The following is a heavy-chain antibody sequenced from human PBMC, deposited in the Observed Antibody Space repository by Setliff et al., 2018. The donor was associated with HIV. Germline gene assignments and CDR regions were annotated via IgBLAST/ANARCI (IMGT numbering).Heavy chain of an antibody. D-gene: IGHD3-10*01. Sequence: SETLSLTCAVYGETFNNFYWSWIRQAPGKGLEWIGEIKPSETTNNNPSLKSQVTMSVDTSKKQFSLKLGSVTAADTAVYYCARGGGITWRSYSFDYWGQGSLVTVSS. CDR1: GETFNNFY. CDR2: IKPSETT. CDR3: ARGGGITWRSYSFDY. V-gene: IGHV4-34*01. J-gene: IGHJ4*02.